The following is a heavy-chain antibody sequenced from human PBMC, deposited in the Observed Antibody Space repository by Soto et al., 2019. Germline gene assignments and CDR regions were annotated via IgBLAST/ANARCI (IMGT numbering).Heavy chain of an antibody. V-gene: IGHV1-69*01. CDR1: GGTFSSYA. J-gene: IGHJ6*02. D-gene: IGHD2-15*01. CDR3: ARSQGGSSSLDIYYYYYYGMDV. CDR2: IIPIVGTA. Sequence: QVQLVQSGAEVKKPGSSVKVSCKAPGGTFSSYAISWVRQAPGQGLEWMGGIIPIVGTAKYAQKFQGRVTITADESTSTGYMELSSLRSEDTAVYYCARSQGGSSSLDIYYYYYYGMDVWGQGTTVTVSS.